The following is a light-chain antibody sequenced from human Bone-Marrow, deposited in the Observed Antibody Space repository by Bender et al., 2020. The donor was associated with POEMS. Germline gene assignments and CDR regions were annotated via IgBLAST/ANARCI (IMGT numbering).Light chain of an antibody. CDR3: AAWEDSLNGWV. Sequence: QSVLTQPPSASGTPGQRVTISCSGSSSNIGTNPVNWYQQFPGTAPKVLIYRNNQRPSGVPDRFSGSKSGTSASLAISGLQSEDEADYYCAAWEDSLNGWVFGGGTKLTVL. CDR1: SSNIGTNP. CDR2: RNN. V-gene: IGLV1-44*01. J-gene: IGLJ3*02.